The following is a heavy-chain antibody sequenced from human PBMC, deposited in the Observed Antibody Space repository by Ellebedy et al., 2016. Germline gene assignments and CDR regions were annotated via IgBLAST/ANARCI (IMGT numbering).Heavy chain of an antibody. CDR1: GFNFDDYA. CDR2: INWNSGSI. J-gene: IGHJ3*02. Sequence: SLKISXAASGFNFDDYAMHWVRQTPGKGLEWVSGINWNSGSIAYADSVKGRFTISRDNSKNTLYLQMNSLRAEDTAVYYCAKDQGHADAFDMWGQGTMVTVSS. V-gene: IGHV3-9*01. CDR3: AKDQGHADAFDM.